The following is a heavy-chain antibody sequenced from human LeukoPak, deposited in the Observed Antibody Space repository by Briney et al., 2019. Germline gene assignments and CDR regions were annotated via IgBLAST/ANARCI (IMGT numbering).Heavy chain of an antibody. J-gene: IGHJ4*02. CDR1: GGSFSGYY. CDR2: INHSGGT. V-gene: IGHV4-34*01. Sequence: SETLSLTCAVYGGSFSGYYWSWIRQPPGKGLEWIGGINHSGGTNYNPSLKSRVTISVDTSKNQFSLKLSSVTAADTAVYYCARGRYYGSGSYRHWGQGTLVTVSS. CDR3: ARGRYYGSGSYRH. D-gene: IGHD3-10*01.